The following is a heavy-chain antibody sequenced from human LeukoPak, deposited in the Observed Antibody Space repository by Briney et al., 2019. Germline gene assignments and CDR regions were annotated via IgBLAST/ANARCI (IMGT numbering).Heavy chain of an antibody. Sequence: SETLSLTCTVSGGSISSYYWSWIRQPAGKGLEWIGRICTSGSTNYNPSLKSRVTMSVDTSKNQFSLKLSSVTAADTAVYYCARDLGSSGRDTWFDPWGQGTLVTVSS. D-gene: IGHD6-19*01. V-gene: IGHV4-4*07. CDR2: ICTSGST. CDR3: ARDLGSSGRDTWFDP. J-gene: IGHJ5*02. CDR1: GGSISSYY.